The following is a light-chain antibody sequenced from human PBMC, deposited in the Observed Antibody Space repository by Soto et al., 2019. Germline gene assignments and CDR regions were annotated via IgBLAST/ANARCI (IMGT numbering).Light chain of an antibody. CDR1: SSNIGSFYD. Sequence: QSVLTQPPSVSGVPGQRVTIPCTGSSSNIGSFYDVHWYQQLPGTVPKLLIYGDNNRPSGVPDRFSGSKSGTAASLAITGLQAEDEADYYCQSYDNSLNHVVFSGGTKLTVL. V-gene: IGLV1-40*01. J-gene: IGLJ2*01. CDR2: GDN. CDR3: QSYDNSLNHVV.